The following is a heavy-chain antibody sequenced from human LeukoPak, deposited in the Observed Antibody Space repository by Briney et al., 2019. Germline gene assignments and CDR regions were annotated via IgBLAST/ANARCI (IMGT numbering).Heavy chain of an antibody. CDR3: AKDGIAAAFDY. J-gene: IGHJ4*02. D-gene: IGHD6-13*01. V-gene: IGHV3-30*18. CDR1: GSTFSSYG. Sequence: GGSLRLSCAASGSTFSSYGMHWVRQAPGKGLEWVAVISYDGSNKYYADSVKGRFTISRDNSKNTLYLQMNSLRAEDTAVYYCAKDGIAAAFDYWGQGTLVTVSS. CDR2: ISYDGSNK.